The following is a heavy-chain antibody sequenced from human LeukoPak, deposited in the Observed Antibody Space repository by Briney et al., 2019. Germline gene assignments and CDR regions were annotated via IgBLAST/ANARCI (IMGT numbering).Heavy chain of an antibody. CDR3: AKEACSSTSCYWAYFDY. J-gene: IGHJ4*02. Sequence: GGSLRLSCAASGFTFSSYAMSWVRQAPGKGLEWVSAISGSGGSTYYADSVKGRFTISRDNSKNTLYLQMNSLRAEDTALYYCAKEACSSTSCYWAYFDYWGQGTLVTVSS. V-gene: IGHV3-23*01. CDR1: GFTFSSYA. D-gene: IGHD2-2*01. CDR2: ISGSGGST.